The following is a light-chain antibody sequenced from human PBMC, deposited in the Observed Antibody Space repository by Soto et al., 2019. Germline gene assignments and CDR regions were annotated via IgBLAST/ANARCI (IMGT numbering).Light chain of an antibody. Sequence: QSVLTQPASVSGSPGQSITISCAGTSSDVGGYNYVSWYQQLPGKAPQLVIYDVTHRPSGVSDRFSGSRSGNTASLTISGLQAEDEADYYCTSFTSGSTPYGLGTGTKVTVL. J-gene: IGLJ1*01. CDR1: SSDVGGYNY. CDR3: TSFTSGSTPYG. CDR2: DVT. V-gene: IGLV2-14*03.